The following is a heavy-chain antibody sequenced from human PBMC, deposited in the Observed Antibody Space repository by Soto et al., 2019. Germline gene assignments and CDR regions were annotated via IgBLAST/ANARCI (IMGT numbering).Heavy chain of an antibody. V-gene: IGHV4-30-4*01. CDR1: GASISSIINY. Sequence: QVQLQESGPGLVKPSQTLSLTCTVSGASISSIINYWSWIRQPPGGGLEWIGFIPYSGTTSYSPSLKSRVAISLDTSKNQFSLSLNFVTAADTAVYYCARGRGYSYGLDPGGQGSLVTVSS. D-gene: IGHD5-18*01. CDR3: ARGRGYSYGLDP. CDR2: IPYSGTT. J-gene: IGHJ5*02.